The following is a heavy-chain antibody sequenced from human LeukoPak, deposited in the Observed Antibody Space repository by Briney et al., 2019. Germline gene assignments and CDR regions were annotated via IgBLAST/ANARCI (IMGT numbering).Heavy chain of an antibody. CDR1: GGSISSSSYY. J-gene: IGHJ4*02. Sequence: PSETLSLTCTVSGGSISSSSYYWGWIRQPPGKGLEWIGSNSGSTYYNPSLKSRVTISVDTSKNQFSLKLSSVTAADTAGYYCANEGLRKDYWGQVTLVTVSS. V-gene: IGHV4-39*01. CDR3: ANEGLRKDY. CDR2: NSGST.